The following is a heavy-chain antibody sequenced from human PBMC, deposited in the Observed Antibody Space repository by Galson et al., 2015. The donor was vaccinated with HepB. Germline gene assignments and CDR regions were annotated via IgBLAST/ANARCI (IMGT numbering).Heavy chain of an antibody. V-gene: IGHV3-66*01. CDR1: GFTFSSFT. Sequence: SLRLSCAASGFTFSSFTMSWVRQAPGKGLEWVSVIHSGDGTKYADSVKGRFTISRDNAKNSLFLQMHSLTAEDTAVYYCTRVADYGSGLDAFDIWGQGTMVTVSS. J-gene: IGHJ3*02. CDR3: TRVADYGSGLDAFDI. CDR2: IHSGDGT. D-gene: IGHD6-19*01.